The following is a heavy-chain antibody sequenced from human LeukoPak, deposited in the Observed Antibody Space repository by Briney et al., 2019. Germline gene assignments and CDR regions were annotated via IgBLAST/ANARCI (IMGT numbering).Heavy chain of an antibody. CDR2: IWYDGSNK. D-gene: IGHD2-15*01. V-gene: IGHV3-33*01. CDR3: ARDGYCSGGSCSSGFCGY. CDR1: GFTFSSYG. J-gene: IGHJ4*02. Sequence: GGSLRLSCAASGFTFSSYGMHWVRQAPGKGLEWVAVIWYDGSNKYYADSVKGRLTISRENSKNTLYLQMNSLRAEDTAVYYCARDGYCSGGSCSSGFCGYWGQGTLVTVSS.